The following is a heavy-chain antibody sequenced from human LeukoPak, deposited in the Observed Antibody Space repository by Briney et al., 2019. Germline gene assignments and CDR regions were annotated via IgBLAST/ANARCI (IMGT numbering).Heavy chain of an antibody. V-gene: IGHV4-39*01. CDR2: IYYSGST. Sequence: SETLSLTCTVSGGSISTSNYYWGWIRQPPGKGLEWIGSIYYSGSTYYNPSLKSRVTISVDTSKNQFSLKLSSVTAADTAVYYCAGFGGYSTIYFDYWGQGTLVTVSS. D-gene: IGHD6-13*01. J-gene: IGHJ4*02. CDR1: GGSISTSNYY. CDR3: AGFGGYSTIYFDY.